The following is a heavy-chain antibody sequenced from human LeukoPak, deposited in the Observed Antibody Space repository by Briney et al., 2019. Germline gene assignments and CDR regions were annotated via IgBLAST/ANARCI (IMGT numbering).Heavy chain of an antibody. J-gene: IGHJ3*02. D-gene: IGHD1-26*01. CDR3: ARDRGATSEDAFDI. CDR1: GFTYSSYG. CDR2: IWYDGSNK. V-gene: IGHV3-33*01. Sequence: PGRSLRLSCAASGFTYSSYGMHWVRQAPGKGLEWVAVIWYDGSNKYYADSVKGRFTISRDNSKNTLYMQMNCLRAEDTALYYCARDRGATSEDAFDIWGQGTRVTVSS.